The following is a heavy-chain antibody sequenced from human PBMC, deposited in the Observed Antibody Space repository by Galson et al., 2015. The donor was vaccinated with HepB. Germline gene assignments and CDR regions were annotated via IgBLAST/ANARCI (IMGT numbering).Heavy chain of an antibody. V-gene: IGHV3-30*04. Sequence: SLRLSCAASGFTFSSYAMHWVRQAPGKGLEWVAVISYDGSNKYYADSVKGRFTISRDNSKNTLYLQMNSLRAEDTAVYYCASVAGSIAFDIWGQGTMVTVSS. CDR2: ISYDGSNK. CDR3: ASVAGSIAFDI. J-gene: IGHJ3*02. CDR1: GFTFSSYA. D-gene: IGHD6-19*01.